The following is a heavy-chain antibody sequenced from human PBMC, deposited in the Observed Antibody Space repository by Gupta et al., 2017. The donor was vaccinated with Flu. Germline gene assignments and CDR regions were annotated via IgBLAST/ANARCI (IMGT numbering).Heavy chain of an antibody. J-gene: IGHJ6*02. CDR1: GGSISSGGYY. Sequence: QVQLQESGPGLVKPSQTLSLTCTVSGGSISSGGYYWSWIRQHPGKGLEWIGYIYYSGSTYYNPSLKSRVTISVDTSKNQFSLKLSSVTAADTAVYYCARGYCSSTSCYSGYYGMDVWGQGTTVTVSS. CDR2: IYYSGST. V-gene: IGHV4-31*03. D-gene: IGHD2-2*01. CDR3: ARGYCSSTSCYSGYYGMDV.